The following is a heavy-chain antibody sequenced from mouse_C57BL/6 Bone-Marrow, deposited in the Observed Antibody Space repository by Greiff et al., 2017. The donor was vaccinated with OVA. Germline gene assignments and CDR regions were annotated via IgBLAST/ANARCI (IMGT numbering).Heavy chain of an antibody. Sequence: EVKVVESGGGLVKPGGSLKLSCAASGFTFSSYAMSWVRQTPEKRLEWVATISDGGSYTYSPDNVKGRFTISRDNAKNNLYLQMSHLKSEDSAMYYCAREGDYLYAMDYWGQGTSVTVSS. CDR3: AREGDYLYAMDY. D-gene: IGHD2-4*01. CDR2: ISDGGSYT. CDR1: GFTFSSYA. J-gene: IGHJ4*01. V-gene: IGHV5-4*01.